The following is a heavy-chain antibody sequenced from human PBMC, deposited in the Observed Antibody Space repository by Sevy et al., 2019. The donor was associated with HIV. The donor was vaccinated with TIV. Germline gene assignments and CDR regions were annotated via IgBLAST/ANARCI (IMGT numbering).Heavy chain of an antibody. D-gene: IGHD5-18*01. J-gene: IGHJ6*02. V-gene: IGHV3-9*03. Sequence: GGSLRLSCVASGSGFRFDDYAMNWVRQAPGKGLEWVAGISWNGFRTGYGGSVKGRATISRDNAKNSVYLQMNNLRDEDMTLYYCAKDTVPVGYRFDYQYTYYYGMDVWGQGTTVTVSS. CDR3: AKDTVPVGYRFDYQYTYYYGMDV. CDR1: GSGFRFDDYA. CDR2: ISWNGFRT.